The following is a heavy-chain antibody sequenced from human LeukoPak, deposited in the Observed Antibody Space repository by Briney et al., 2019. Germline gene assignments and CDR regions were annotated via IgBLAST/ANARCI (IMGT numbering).Heavy chain of an antibody. Sequence: GESLKISCKGSGYSFTTYWIAWVRQMPGKGLEWMGIIYPRDSDIRYSPPFQGQVPISADKSISTAYLQWSSLKASDTAMYYCARRRRTVTDGSYYYYMDVWGKGTTVTVSS. CDR2: IYPRDSDI. J-gene: IGHJ6*03. D-gene: IGHD4-11*01. V-gene: IGHV5-51*01. CDR1: GYSFTTYW. CDR3: ARRRRTVTDGSYYYYMDV.